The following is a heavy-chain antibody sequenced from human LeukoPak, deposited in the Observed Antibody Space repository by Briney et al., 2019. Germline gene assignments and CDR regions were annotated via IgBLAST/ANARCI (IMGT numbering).Heavy chain of an antibody. CDR2: INPNSGGT. Sequence: ASVKVSCKASGYTFTGYYMHWVRQAPGQGLEWMGWINPNSGGTNYAQKFQGRVTMTRDTSISTAYMELSRLRSDDTAVYYRARDRRYYDSSGSIDYWGQGTLVTVSS. CDR3: ARDRRYYDSSGSIDY. CDR1: GYTFTGYY. D-gene: IGHD3-22*01. J-gene: IGHJ4*02. V-gene: IGHV1-2*02.